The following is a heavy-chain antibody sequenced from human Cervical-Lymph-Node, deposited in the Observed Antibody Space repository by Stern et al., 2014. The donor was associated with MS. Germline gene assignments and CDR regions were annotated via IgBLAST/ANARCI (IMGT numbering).Heavy chain of an antibody. CDR1: GVSISSFY. CDR3: ASSRQVWLPFDY. V-gene: IGHV4-59*01. CDR2: IYYSGSA. Sequence: QLQLQESGPGLVKPSETLSLTCTVSGVSISSFYWSWIRKSPGKGLEWIGYIYYSGSANYNPSLKSRFTLSVDTSRNQISLKLSSAAAVDTAVYYCASSRQVWLPFDYWGQGIQVTVAS. D-gene: IGHD3-9*01. J-gene: IGHJ4*02.